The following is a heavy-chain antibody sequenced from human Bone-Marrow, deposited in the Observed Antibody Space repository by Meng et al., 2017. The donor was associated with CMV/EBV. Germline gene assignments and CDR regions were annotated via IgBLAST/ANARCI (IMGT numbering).Heavy chain of an antibody. CDR1: GYSISSGYY. CDR3: ASCSSSWLGTFDY. J-gene: IGHJ4*02. V-gene: IGHV4-38-2*02. Sequence: SETLSLTCTVSGYSISSGYYWGWIRQPPGKGLEWIGSIYHSGSTYYNPSPKSRVTISVDTSKNQFSLKLSSVTAADTAVYYCASCSSSWLGTFDYWGQGTLVTVSS. CDR2: IYHSGST. D-gene: IGHD6-13*01.